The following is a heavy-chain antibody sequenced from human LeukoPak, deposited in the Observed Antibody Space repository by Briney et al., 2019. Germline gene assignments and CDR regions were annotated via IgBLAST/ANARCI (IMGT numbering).Heavy chain of an antibody. CDR1: GYTSNRHY. CDR3: ARRASLMSSYDVFDL. CDR2: INPNSGVT. V-gene: IGHV1-2*02. D-gene: IGHD6-6*01. J-gene: IGHJ3*01. Sequence: ASVKVSCKASGYTSNRHYMHWLRQAPGLGLEWMGWINPNSGVTESAQKYQGRVTMTRDTSISTAYMELTSLKSDDTAVYYCARRASLMSSYDVFDLWGLGTVVTVSS.